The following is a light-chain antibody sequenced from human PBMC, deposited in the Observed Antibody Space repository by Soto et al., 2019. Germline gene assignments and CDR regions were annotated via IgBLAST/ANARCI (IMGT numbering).Light chain of an antibody. CDR1: QSVATN. Sequence: EKVMTQSPATLSVSPGERVTLSCRASQSVATNLAWYQQKPGQAPRLLISGAYIRATGIPDRFIGSGSGTEITLTITSLQSEDFAVYFCQHYSDLPLTFGQGTKVEIK. CDR2: GAY. J-gene: IGKJ1*01. CDR3: QHYSDLPLT. V-gene: IGKV3-15*01.